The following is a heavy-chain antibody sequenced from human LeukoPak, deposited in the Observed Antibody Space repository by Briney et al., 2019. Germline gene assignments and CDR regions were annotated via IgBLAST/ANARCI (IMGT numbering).Heavy chain of an antibody. D-gene: IGHD3-22*01. J-gene: IGHJ4*02. CDR2: IWYDGSNK. CDR1: GFTFSSYA. CDR3: AKVTDSSGYYPSDY. V-gene: IGHV3-33*06. Sequence: GGSLRLSCAASGFTFSSYAMHWVRQAPGKGLEWVAVIWYDGSNKYYADSVKGRSTNSRDNSKNTVYLQMNSLTAEDTAVYYCAKVTDSSGYYPSDYWGQGTLVTVSS.